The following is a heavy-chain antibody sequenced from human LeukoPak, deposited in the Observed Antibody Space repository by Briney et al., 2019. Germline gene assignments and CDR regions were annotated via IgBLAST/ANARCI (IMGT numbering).Heavy chain of an antibody. Sequence: ASVKVSCKVSGYTLTELCVHWVRQAPGKGLEWMGGFDPEDGETVYAQEFQGRVTMTEDTSTDTAYMELSSLRSEDTAMYYCATSSTLWAYYFDYWGQGTLVTVSS. CDR2: FDPEDGET. D-gene: IGHD3-10*01. V-gene: IGHV1-24*01. CDR1: GYTLTELC. CDR3: ATSSTLWAYYFDY. J-gene: IGHJ4*02.